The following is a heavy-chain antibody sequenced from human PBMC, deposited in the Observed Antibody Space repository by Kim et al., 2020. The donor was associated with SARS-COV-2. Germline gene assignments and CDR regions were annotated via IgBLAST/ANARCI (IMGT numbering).Heavy chain of an antibody. V-gene: IGHV3-23*01. CDR3: AKLPNWLQHYFDY. Sequence: GGSLRLSCAASGFTFSSYDMSWVRQAPGKGLEWLSSISGSGGITSYADSVKGRFTISRDNSKNTLYLHMYSLRAEDTAVYYCAKLPNWLQHYFDYWGQGILVTVSS. CDR2: ISGSGGIT. D-gene: IGHD5-12*01. CDR1: GFTFSSYD. J-gene: IGHJ4*02.